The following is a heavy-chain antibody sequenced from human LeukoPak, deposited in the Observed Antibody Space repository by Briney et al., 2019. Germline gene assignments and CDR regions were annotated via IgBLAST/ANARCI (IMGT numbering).Heavy chain of an antibody. CDR3: ARGAGDGYNLFISTPYYFDY. D-gene: IGHD5-24*01. Sequence: SETVSLTCTVSGGAISSYYWSWIQQPPGKGLEWIGYIYYSGSTNYNPSLKSRVTISVDTSKNQFSLKLSSVTAADTAVYYCARGAGDGYNLFISTPYYFDYWGQGTLVTVSS. CDR1: GGAISSYY. CDR2: IYYSGST. J-gene: IGHJ4*02. V-gene: IGHV4-59*01.